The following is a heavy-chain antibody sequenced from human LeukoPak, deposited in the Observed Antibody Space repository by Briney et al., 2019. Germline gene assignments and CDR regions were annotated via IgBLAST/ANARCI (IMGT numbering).Heavy chain of an antibody. CDR2: MNPNSGNT. CDR3: ARGLTTRGHKKHYYYYYYMDV. J-gene: IGHJ6*03. D-gene: IGHD1-14*01. Sequence: ASVKVSCKASGGTFSSYAISWVRQATGQGLEWMGWMNPNSGNTGYAQKFQGRVTITRNTSISTAYMELSSLRSEDTAVYYCARGLTTRGHKKHYYYYYYMDVWGKGTTVTVSS. CDR1: GGTFSSYA. V-gene: IGHV1-8*03.